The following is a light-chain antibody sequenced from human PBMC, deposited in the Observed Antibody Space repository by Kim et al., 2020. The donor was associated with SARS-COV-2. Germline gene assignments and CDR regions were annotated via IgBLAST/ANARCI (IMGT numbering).Light chain of an antibody. CDR3: QQYGSSP. CDR1: QSVSSSY. V-gene: IGKV3-20*01. J-gene: IGKJ4*01. Sequence: SLSPGEKAPLTCRASQSVSSSYLAWYQQKPGQAPRLLIYGASSRATGIPDRFSGSGSGTDFTLTISRLEPEDFAVYYCQQYGSSPFGGGTKVDIK. CDR2: GAS.